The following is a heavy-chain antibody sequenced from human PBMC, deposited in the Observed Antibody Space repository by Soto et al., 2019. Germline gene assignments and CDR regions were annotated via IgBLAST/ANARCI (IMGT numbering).Heavy chain of an antibody. D-gene: IGHD3-3*01. CDR3: AKDSSTGFLEWYHFDY. J-gene: IGHJ4*02. CDR2: ISWNSGSI. V-gene: IGHV3-9*01. CDR1: GFTFDDYA. Sequence: GGSLRLSCAASGFTFDDYAMHWVRQAPGKGLEWVSGISWNSGSIGYADSVKGRFTISRDNAKNSLYLQMNSLRAEDTALYYCAKDSSTGFLEWYHFDYWGQGTLVTVSS.